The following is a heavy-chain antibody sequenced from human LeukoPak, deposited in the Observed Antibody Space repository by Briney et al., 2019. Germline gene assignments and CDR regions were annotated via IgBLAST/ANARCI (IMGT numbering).Heavy chain of an antibody. CDR3: AKGYYYDSSGYYYVDYYYGMDV. V-gene: IGHV3-9*01. CDR1: GFTFDDYA. Sequence: GRSLRLSCAASGFTFDDYAMHWVRQAPGKGLEWVSGISWNSGNIGYADSVKGRFTISRDNAKNSLYLQMNSLRAEDTALYYCAKGYYYDSSGYYYVDYYYGMDVWGQGTTVTVSS. J-gene: IGHJ6*02. CDR2: ISWNSGNI. D-gene: IGHD3-22*01.